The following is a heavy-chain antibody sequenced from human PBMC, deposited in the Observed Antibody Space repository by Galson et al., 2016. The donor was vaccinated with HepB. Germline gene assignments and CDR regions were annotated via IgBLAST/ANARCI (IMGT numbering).Heavy chain of an antibody. J-gene: IGHJ4*02. CDR2: ISGSGGST. Sequence: SLRLSCAASGFTFSSYAMSWVRQAPGKGLEWVSAISGSGGSTYYADSVKGRFTISRDHSKNTLYLQMNSLRAEDTAVYYCAKVRSSRIVVVPAAPFDYWGQGTLVTVSS. D-gene: IGHD2-2*01. CDR1: GFTFSSYA. V-gene: IGHV3-23*01. CDR3: AKVRSSRIVVVPAAPFDY.